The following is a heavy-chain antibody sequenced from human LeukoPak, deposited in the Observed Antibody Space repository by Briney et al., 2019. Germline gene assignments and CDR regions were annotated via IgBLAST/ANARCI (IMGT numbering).Heavy chain of an antibody. CDR2: IYTSGST. CDR1: GGSISSYY. Sequence: SETLSLTCTVPGGSISSYYWSWIRQPAGKGLEWIGRIYTSGSTNYNPSLKSRVTMSVDTSKNQFSLKLSSVTAADTAVYYCAREPVPYGSGSLYYFGYWGQGTLVTVSS. D-gene: IGHD3-10*01. V-gene: IGHV4-4*07. CDR3: AREPVPYGSGSLYYFGY. J-gene: IGHJ4*02.